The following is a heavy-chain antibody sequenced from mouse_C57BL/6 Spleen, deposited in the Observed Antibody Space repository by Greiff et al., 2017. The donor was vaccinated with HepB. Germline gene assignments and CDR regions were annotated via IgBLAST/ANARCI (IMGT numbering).Heavy chain of an antibody. CDR3: ARYYYYRFPYYFGC. CDR2: IRNTANGYTT. CDR1: GFTFTDYY. V-gene: IGHV7-3*01. D-gene: IGHD1-2*01. J-gene: IGHJ2*01. Sequence: EVMLVESGGGLVQPGGSLSLSCAASGFTFTDYYMSWVRQPPGQALEWLGFIRNTANGYTTEYNASVKGRFTISRDNSTSILYLQMNALRAEDTATYYAARYYYYRFPYYFGCRGQGTTLTAAS.